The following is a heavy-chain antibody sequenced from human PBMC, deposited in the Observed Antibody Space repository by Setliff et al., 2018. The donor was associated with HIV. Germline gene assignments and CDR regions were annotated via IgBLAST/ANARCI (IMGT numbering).Heavy chain of an antibody. CDR2: IYITGDT. D-gene: IGHD2-15*01. J-gene: IGHJ6*03. Sequence: TLSLTCSVSGGSINRGTYYWTWIRQSAGKGLEWIGHIYITGDTDYNPSLKSRVTISVDTSKNQFSLTLNSVTAADTAVYYCAKTVVLTPYVSYYYYMDVWGKGTTVTVSS. V-gene: IGHV4-61*09. CDR1: GGSINRGTYY. CDR3: AKTVVLTPYVSYYYYMDV.